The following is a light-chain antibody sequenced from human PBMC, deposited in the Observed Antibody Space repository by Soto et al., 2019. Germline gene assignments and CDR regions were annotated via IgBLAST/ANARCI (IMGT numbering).Light chain of an antibody. CDR2: EGS. CDR3: CSYAGSSTFV. Sequence: QSALTQPASVSGSPGQSITISCTGTSSDVGSYNLVSWYQQHPGKAPKLMIYEGSKRPSGVSNRFSGSKSGNTASLTISGLQAEDEADYHCCSYAGSSTFVFGGGTKVTVL. CDR1: SSDVGSYNL. V-gene: IGLV2-23*03. J-gene: IGLJ2*01.